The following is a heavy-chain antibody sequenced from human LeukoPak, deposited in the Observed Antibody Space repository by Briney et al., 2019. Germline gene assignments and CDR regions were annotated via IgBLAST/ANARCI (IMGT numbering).Heavy chain of an antibody. J-gene: IGHJ3*02. Sequence: KPLRSLRLSCAVSGFTFSGYSMNSVRQAPGTGLEWVSSISISSSFIYYADSVKGRFTISRDNAKNSLYLQMNSLRAEDTAVYYCARDALSDYGDYVAIDAFDIWGQGTMVTVSS. CDR3: ARDALSDYGDYVAIDAFDI. V-gene: IGHV3-21*01. D-gene: IGHD4-17*01. CDR2: ISISSSFI. CDR1: GFTFSGYS.